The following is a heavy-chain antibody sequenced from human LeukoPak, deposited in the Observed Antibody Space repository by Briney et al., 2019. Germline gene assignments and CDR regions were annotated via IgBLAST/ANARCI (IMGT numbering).Heavy chain of an antibody. D-gene: IGHD1-20*01. CDR3: ARGRVPNWNDAGFDY. J-gene: IGHJ4*02. V-gene: IGHV1-8*03. CDR2: MNPNSGNT. CDR1: GYAFISYY. Sequence: GASVKVSCKASGYAFISYYMHWVRQAPGQGLEWMGWMNPNSGNTGYVQKFQGRVTITRNTSISTAYMELSSLRSEDTAVYYCARGRVPNWNDAGFDYWGQGTLVTVSS.